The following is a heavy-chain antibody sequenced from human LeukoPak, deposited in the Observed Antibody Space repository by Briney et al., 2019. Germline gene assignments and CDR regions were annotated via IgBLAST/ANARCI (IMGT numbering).Heavy chain of an antibody. J-gene: IGHJ4*02. Sequence: PGGSLRLSCAVSGFTFDNAMHRVRQAPGKGLEWVSGIAWNSGNTGFADSVKGRFTISRDNAENSLSLQMNSLTPEDTAFYFCAKDMNSYGSGSSYNPWGPFDSWGQGTLVTVSS. D-gene: IGHD3-10*01. CDR3: AKDMNSYGSGSSYNPWGPFDS. CDR2: IAWNSGNT. V-gene: IGHV3-9*01. CDR1: GFTFDNA.